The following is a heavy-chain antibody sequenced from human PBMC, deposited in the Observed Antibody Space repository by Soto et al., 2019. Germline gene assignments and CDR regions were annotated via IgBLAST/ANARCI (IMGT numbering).Heavy chain of an antibody. J-gene: IGHJ4*02. CDR2: ISYDGSNK. CDR1: GFTFSSYA. CDR3: ARSGGSVQLWAHLDY. V-gene: IGHV3-30-3*01. Sequence: QVQRVESGGGVVQPGRSLRLSCAASGFTFSSYAMHWVRQAPGKGLEWVAVISYDGSNKYYADSVKGRFTISRDNSKNTLYLQMNSLRAEDTAVYYCARSGGSVQLWAHLDYWGQGTLVTVSS. D-gene: IGHD5-18*01.